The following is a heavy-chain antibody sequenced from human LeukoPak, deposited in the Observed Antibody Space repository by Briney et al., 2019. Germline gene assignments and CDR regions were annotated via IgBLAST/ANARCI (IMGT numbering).Heavy chain of an antibody. CDR3: TRDRRRYYYDSSGYKYFDY. Sequence: GGSLRLSCTASGFTFGDYAMSWLRQAPGKGLEWVGFIRSKAYGGTTEYAASVKGRFTISRDDSKSIAYLQMNSLKTEDTAVYYCTRDRRRYYYDSSGYKYFDYWGQGTLVTVSS. V-gene: IGHV3-49*03. J-gene: IGHJ4*02. CDR1: GFTFGDYA. D-gene: IGHD3-22*01. CDR2: IRSKAYGGTT.